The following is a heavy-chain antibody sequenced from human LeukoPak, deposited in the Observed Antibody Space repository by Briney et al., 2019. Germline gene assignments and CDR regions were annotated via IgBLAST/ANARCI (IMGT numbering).Heavy chain of an antibody. J-gene: IGHJ4*02. CDR1: GGSVGSGTYY. CDR2: VYYSGSA. Sequence: SETLSLTCTVTGGSVGSGTYYWSWIRQSPGKGLEWIGTVYYSGSAYYNPSLESRVTMSVDTSKNQFSLKLSSVTAADTAVYYCARKPIINNAWYYFDYWGQGTLVTVSS. D-gene: IGHD1/OR15-1a*01. CDR3: ARKPIINNAWYYFDY. V-gene: IGHV4-39*07.